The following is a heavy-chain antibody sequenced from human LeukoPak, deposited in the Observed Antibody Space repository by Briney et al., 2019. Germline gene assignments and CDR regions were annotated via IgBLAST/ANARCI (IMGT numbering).Heavy chain of an antibody. CDR2: IYYSGST. CDR3: ARSPSRYDFWSGDPEYFQH. J-gene: IGHJ1*01. Sequence: SETLSLTCAVSGYSISSDYYWNWIRQPPAKGLEWIGYIYYSGSTYYNPSLKSRVTISVDTSKNQFSLKLSSVTAADTAVYYCARSPSRYDFWSGDPEYFQHWGQGTLVTVSS. V-gene: IGHV4-30-4*08. CDR1: GYSISSDYY. D-gene: IGHD3-3*01.